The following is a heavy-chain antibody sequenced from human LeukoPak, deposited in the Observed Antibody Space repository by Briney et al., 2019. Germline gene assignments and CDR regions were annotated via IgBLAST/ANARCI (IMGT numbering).Heavy chain of an antibody. D-gene: IGHD5-24*01. CDR2: IYPGDSDT. V-gene: IGHV5-51*01. CDR1: GYSFTSYW. Sequence: GESLKISCKGSGYSFTSYWIGWVRQMPGKGLEWMGIIYPGDSDTRYSPSFQGQVTISADKSISTAYLQWSSLKASDTAMYYCARRGKMNYYYYYMDVWGKGTTVTFSS. CDR3: ARRGKMNYYYYYMDV. J-gene: IGHJ6*03.